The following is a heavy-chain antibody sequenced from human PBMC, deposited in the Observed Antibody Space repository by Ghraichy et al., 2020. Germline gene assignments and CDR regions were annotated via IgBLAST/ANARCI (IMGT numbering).Heavy chain of an antibody. J-gene: IGHJ4*02. CDR1: GFTFSSYA. V-gene: IGHV3-30-3*01. CDR2: ISYDGSNK. Sequence: GESLNISCAASGFTFSSYAMHWVRQAPGKGLEWVAVISYDGSNKYYADSVKGRFTISRDNSKNTLYLQMNSLRAEDTAVYYCARDFDSDFDYWGQGTLVTVSS. CDR3: ARDFDSDFDY.